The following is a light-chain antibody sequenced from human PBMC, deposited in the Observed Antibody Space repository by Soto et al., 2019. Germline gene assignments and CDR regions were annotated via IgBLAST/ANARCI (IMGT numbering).Light chain of an antibody. CDR3: FSYTTSSAPDV. Sequence: QSALTQPASVSGSPGQSITISCTGTTSDVGGYNYVSWYQQLPGKVPKLMIYEVTNRPSGVSTRFSGSKSGNTASLTISGLQAEDEAAYYCFSYTTSSAPDVFGTGTKLTVL. J-gene: IGLJ1*01. CDR1: TSDVGGYNY. V-gene: IGLV2-14*01. CDR2: EVT.